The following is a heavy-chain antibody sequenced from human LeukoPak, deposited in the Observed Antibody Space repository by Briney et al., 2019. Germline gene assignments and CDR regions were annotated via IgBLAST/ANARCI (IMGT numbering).Heavy chain of an antibody. D-gene: IGHD4-17*01. J-gene: IGHJ6*02. CDR1: GFTVSSNY. V-gene: IGHV3-53*05. CDR3: ARVHGDYLYYYYGMDV. CDR2: IYSGGST. Sequence: PGGSLRLSCAASGFTVSSNYMSWVRQAPGKGLEWVSVIYSGGSTYYADSVKGRFTISRDNSKNTLYLQMNSLRAEDTAVYYCARVHGDYLYYYYGMDVWGQGTTVTVSS.